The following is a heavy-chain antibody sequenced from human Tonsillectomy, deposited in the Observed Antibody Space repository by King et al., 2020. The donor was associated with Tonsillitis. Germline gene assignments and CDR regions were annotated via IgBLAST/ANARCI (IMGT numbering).Heavy chain of an antibody. V-gene: IGHV3-21*01. CDR3: ARDLGGATYSYDNSGAFDI. J-gene: IGHJ3*02. CDR1: GFTFSSYS. D-gene: IGHD3-22*01. CDR2: ISSSSSYI. Sequence: VQLVESGGGLVKPGGSLRLSCAASGFTFSSYSMNWVRQAPGKGLEWVSSISSSSSYIYYADSVKGRFTISRDNAKNSLYLQMNSLRAEDTAVYYCARDLGGATYSYDNSGAFDIWGQGTMVTVSS.